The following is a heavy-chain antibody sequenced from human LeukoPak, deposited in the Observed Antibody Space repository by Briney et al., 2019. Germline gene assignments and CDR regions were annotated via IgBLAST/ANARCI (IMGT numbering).Heavy chain of an antibody. V-gene: IGHV3-64*01. CDR1: GFIFSSYP. D-gene: IGHD1-26*01. Sequence: GGSLRLSCAASGFIFSSYPMHWVRQAPGKGLEYVSSILGNGGSPQYANSVKGRFTISRDNSKNTLHLQMGSLRADDMAVYYCAGDRGGGGAFDIWGQGTMVTVSS. CDR2: ILGNGGSP. J-gene: IGHJ3*02. CDR3: AGDRGGGGAFDI.